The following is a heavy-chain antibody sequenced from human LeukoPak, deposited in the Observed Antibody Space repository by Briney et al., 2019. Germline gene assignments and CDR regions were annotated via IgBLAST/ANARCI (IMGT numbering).Heavy chain of an antibody. D-gene: IGHD5-18*01. Sequence: GGSLSLSCAASGFTFSSYSIHWVRQAPGKGLEWVAVISYDGRKKYYADSVKGRFTISRDNSKNTLYLQMNSLRAEDTAVYYCAKEADDTDDYFDYWGQGTLVTVSS. J-gene: IGHJ4*02. CDR2: ISYDGRKK. CDR3: AKEADDTDDYFDY. CDR1: GFTFSSYS. V-gene: IGHV3-30*04.